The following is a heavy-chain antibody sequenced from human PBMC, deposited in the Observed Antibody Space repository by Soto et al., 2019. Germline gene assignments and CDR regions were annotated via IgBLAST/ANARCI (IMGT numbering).Heavy chain of an antibody. D-gene: IGHD6-13*01. CDR3: ARGIADYYYYYMDV. CDR2: IYYSGST. CDR1: GGSISSYY. Sequence: QVQLQESGPGLVKPSETLSLTCTVSGGSISSYYWSWIRQPPGKGLEWIGYIYYSGSTNYNPSLKSGVTIAVDTAKNQCSLKRSSVTAADTAVYYCARGIADYYYYYMDVWGKGTTVTVSS. J-gene: IGHJ6*03. V-gene: IGHV4-59*08.